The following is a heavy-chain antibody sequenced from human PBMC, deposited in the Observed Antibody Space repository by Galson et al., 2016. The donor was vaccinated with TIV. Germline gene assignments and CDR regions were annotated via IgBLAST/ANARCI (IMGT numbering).Heavy chain of an antibody. CDR2: IWYDGSNE. V-gene: IGHV3-33*01. Sequence: SLRLSCAASRIDFSSYGMHWVRQAPGKGLEWVALIWYDGSNEDYSDSVKGRFTISRDNSINMLYLQMNSLRVEDTAVYYCAREFSIPPRHYGMDVWGRGTTVTVS. CDR3: AREFSIPPRHYGMDV. D-gene: IGHD6-6*01. J-gene: IGHJ6*02. CDR1: RIDFSSYG.